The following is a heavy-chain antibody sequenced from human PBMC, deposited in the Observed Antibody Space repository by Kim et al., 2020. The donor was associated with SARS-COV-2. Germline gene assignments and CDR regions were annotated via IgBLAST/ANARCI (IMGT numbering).Heavy chain of an antibody. CDR3: ASRIVGVTFDY. D-gene: IGHD1-26*01. CDR1: GFTFSSYA. CDR2: ISGSGTGT. J-gene: IGHJ4*02. Sequence: GGSLRLSCAASGFTFSSYAMSWVRQAPGKGLEWVSGISGSGTGTYYADSVKGRFTISRDNSKSTLYLQMNSLRAEDTAVYFCASRIVGVTFDYWGQGTL. V-gene: IGHV3-23*01.